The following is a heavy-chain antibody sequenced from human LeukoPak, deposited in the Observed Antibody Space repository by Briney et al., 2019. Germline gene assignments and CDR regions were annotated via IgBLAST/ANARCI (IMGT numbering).Heavy chain of an antibody. V-gene: IGHV3-30*18. D-gene: IGHD6-13*01. CDR1: GFTFSSYG. CDR2: ISYDGSNN. J-gene: IGHJ4*02. Sequence: GGSLRLSCAASGFTFSSYGMHWVRQAPGKGLEWVAVISYDGSNNYYADSVKGRFTISRDNSKNTLYLQMNSLRAEDTAVYYCAKEWARGANIAAAAPYYFDYWGQGTLVTVSS. CDR3: AKEWARGANIAAAAPYYFDY.